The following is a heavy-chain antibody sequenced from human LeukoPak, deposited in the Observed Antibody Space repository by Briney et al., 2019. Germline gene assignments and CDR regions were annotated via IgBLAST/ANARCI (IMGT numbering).Heavy chain of an antibody. CDR3: ARRRGYCSSTSCRNWFDP. J-gene: IGHJ5*02. CDR2: IYYSGST. Sequence: SETLSLTCTLSGGSISSYYWSWIRQPPGKGLEWIGYIYYSGSTNYNPSLKSRVTISVDTSKNQFSLKLSSVTAADTAVYYCARRRGYCSSTSCRNWFDPWGQGTLVTVSS. V-gene: IGHV4-59*01. D-gene: IGHD2-2*01. CDR1: GGSISSYY.